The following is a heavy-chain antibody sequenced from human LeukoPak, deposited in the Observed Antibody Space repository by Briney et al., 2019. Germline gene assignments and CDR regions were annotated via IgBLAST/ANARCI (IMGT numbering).Heavy chain of an antibody. D-gene: IGHD3-9*01. J-gene: IGHJ3*02. CDR2: ITWNSDRK. V-gene: IGHV3-9*01. CDR1: GFRFDDDA. CDR3: AKRRSLTGSDAFDI. Sequence: GGSLRLSCTASGFRFDDDAMHWVRQAPGKGLEWVSGITWNSDRKAYADSVKGRLTISRDNAKNSLYLQMNSLRAEDTALYFCAKRRSLTGSDAFDIWGQGAMVTVSS.